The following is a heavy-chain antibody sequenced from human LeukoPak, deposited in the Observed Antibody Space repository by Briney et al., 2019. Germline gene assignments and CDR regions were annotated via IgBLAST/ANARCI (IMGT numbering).Heavy chain of an antibody. CDR2: IYTSRST. D-gene: IGHD3-22*01. CDR1: GGSISSYY. Sequence: SETLSLTCTVSGGSISSYYWSWIRQPPGKGLEGIGYIYTSRSTNYNPSLKSRVTIPVDTSKNQFSLKLSSVTAADTAVYYCARLDDSNAYYFDYWGQGTLVTVSS. J-gene: IGHJ4*02. V-gene: IGHV4-4*09. CDR3: ARLDDSNAYYFDY.